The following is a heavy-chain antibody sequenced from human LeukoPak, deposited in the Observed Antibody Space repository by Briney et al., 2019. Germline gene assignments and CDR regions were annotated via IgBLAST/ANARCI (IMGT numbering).Heavy chain of an antibody. CDR3: ARDGLHHKGADY. CDR1: GYTFTGYY. CDR2: ISAYNGNT. J-gene: IGHJ4*02. Sequence: ASVKVSCKASGYTFTGYYMHWVRQAPGQGLEWMGWISAYNGNTNYAQKLQGRVTMTTDTSTSTAYMELRSLRSDDTAVYYCARDGLHHKGADYWGQGTLVTVSS. D-gene: IGHD1-14*01. V-gene: IGHV1-18*04.